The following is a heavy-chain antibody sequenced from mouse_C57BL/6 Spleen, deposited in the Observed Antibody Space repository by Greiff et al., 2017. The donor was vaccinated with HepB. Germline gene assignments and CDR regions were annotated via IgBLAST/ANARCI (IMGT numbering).Heavy chain of an antibody. V-gene: IGHV1-15*01. Sequence: VQLQQSGAELVRPGASVTLSCKASGYTFTDYEMHWVKQTPVHGLEWIGAIDPETGGTAYQQKFKGKAILTGDKSSSTAYMELRSLTSEDSAVYYCTRREDMDYCGSSYWFWGQGTLVTVAA. CDR2: IDPETGGT. J-gene: IGHJ3*01. D-gene: IGHD1-1*01. CDR1: GYTFTDYE. CDR3: TRREDMDYCGSSYWF.